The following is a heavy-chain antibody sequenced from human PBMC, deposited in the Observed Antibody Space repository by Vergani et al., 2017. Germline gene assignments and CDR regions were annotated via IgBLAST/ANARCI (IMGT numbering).Heavy chain of an antibody. CDR1: EFPFSSYF. V-gene: IGHV3-66*02. CDR3: AIDPSGYCTGDTCRGY. CDR2: TYNAGAT. J-gene: IGHJ4*02. Sequence: EVQLVQSGGQLVQPGGSLRLSCSASEFPFSSYFMSWVRQAPGKGLEWVSITYNAGATFYADSVKGRFTISRDTSKKTLYLEMKRLTIEDTALYYCAIDPSGYCTGDTCRGYWGQGTLVTVSS. D-gene: IGHD2-8*02.